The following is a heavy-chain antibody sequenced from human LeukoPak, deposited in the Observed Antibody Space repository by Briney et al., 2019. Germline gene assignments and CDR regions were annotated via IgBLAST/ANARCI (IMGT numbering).Heavy chain of an antibody. CDR3: ARGNYYGSGSYYTPTYYYGMDV. J-gene: IGHJ6*04. CDR2: IYHSGST. V-gene: IGHV4-4*02. D-gene: IGHD3-10*01. CDR1: GGSISSSNW. Sequence: SETLSLTCAVSGGSISSSNWWSWVRQPPGKGLEWIGEIYHSGSTNYNPSLKSRVTISVDKSKNQFSLKLSSVTAADTAVYYCARGNYYGSGSYYTPTYYYGMDVWGKGTTVTVSS.